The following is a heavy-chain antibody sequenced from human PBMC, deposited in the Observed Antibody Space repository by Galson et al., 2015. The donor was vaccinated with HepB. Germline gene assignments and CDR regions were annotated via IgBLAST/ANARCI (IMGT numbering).Heavy chain of an antibody. D-gene: IGHD5-18*01. CDR2: IYSGGST. V-gene: IGHV3-66*01. CDR3: ARADGDIQLWSRGAFDI. Sequence: GSLRLSCAASGFTVSSNYMSWVRQAPGKGLEWVSVIYSGGSTYYADSVKGRFTISRDNSKNTLYLQMNSLRAEDTAVYYCARADGDIQLWSRGAFDIWGQGTMVTVSS. CDR1: GFTVSSNY. J-gene: IGHJ3*02.